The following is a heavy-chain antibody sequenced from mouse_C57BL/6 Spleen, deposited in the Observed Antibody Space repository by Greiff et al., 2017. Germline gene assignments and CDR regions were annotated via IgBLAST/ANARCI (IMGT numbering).Heavy chain of an antibody. CDR1: GFTFSDAW. CDR2: IRNKANNHAT. CDR3: TRRGYYGNYEEYYYYAMDY. D-gene: IGHD2-1*01. Sequence: EVQLVESGGGLVQPGGSMKLSCAASGFTFSDAWMDWVRQSPEKGLEWVAEIRNKANNHATYYAESVKGRFTISRDDSKSSVYLQMNSLRAEDTGIYYCTRRGYYGNYEEYYYYAMDYWGQGTSVTVSS. V-gene: IGHV6-6*01. J-gene: IGHJ4*01.